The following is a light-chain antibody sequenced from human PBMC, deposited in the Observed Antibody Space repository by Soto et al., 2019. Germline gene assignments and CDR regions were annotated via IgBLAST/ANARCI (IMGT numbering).Light chain of an antibody. J-gene: IGKJ1*01. CDR3: QQSSNWPRT. Sequence: EIVLTQSPATLSVSPGEGATLSCSASQNVYTDLAWYQQKPGQAPRLLIYGASTRAAGISARFSGSGSGTEFTLTISSLQSEDFAVYYCQQSSNWPRTFGQGTKVDIK. CDR1: QNVYTD. CDR2: GAS. V-gene: IGKV3-15*01.